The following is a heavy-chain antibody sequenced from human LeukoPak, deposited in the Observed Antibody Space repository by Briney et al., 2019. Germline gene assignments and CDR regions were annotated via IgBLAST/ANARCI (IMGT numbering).Heavy chain of an antibody. Sequence: GGSLRLSCAASGFTFSSYAMRWVRQAPGKGLEWVSAISGSGGSTYYADSVKGRFTISRDNSKNTLYLQMNSLRAEDTAVYYCAKDGYCSSTSCYFFDYWGQGTLVTVSP. CDR2: ISGSGGST. J-gene: IGHJ4*02. CDR1: GFTFSSYA. D-gene: IGHD2-2*03. CDR3: AKDGYCSSTSCYFFDY. V-gene: IGHV3-23*01.